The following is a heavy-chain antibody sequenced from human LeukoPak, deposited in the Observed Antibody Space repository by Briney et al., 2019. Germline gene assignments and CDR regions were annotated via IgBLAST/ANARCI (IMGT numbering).Heavy chain of an antibody. CDR2: ISDDGTTT. Sequence: PGGSLRLSCAASGFTFNLYWIHWVRQAPGKGLEWLSRISDDGTTTNYADSVKGRFTISRDNAKNTLYLQMNSLRVDDTAVYYGARDSRYYYGSGSYQPYWFDPWGQGTLVTVSS. CDR3: ARDSRYYYGSGSYQPYWFDP. CDR1: GFTFNLYW. D-gene: IGHD3-10*01. V-gene: IGHV3-74*01. J-gene: IGHJ5*02.